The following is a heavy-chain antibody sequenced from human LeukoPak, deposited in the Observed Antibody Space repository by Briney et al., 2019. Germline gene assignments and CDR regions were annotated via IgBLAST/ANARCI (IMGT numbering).Heavy chain of an antibody. CDR1: GGSFSGYY. D-gene: IGHD2-8*01. CDR2: IIHSGRS. Sequence: PSETLSLTCAAYGGSFSGYYWSWIRQSPGRGLEWIGEIIHSGRSNYNPSLKSRITLSVDASRNQFSLNLNSVTAADTALYYCARGSVLMGYASFDYWGQGTLVTVSS. CDR3: ARGSVLMGYASFDY. J-gene: IGHJ4*02. V-gene: IGHV4-34*12.